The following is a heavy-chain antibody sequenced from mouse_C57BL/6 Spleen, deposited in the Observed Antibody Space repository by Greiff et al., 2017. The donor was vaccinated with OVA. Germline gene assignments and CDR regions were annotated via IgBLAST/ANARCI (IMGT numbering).Heavy chain of an antibody. CDR1: GFTFTDYY. Sequence: DVHLVESGGGLVQPGGSLSLSCAASGFTFTDYYMSWVRQPPGKALEWLGFIRNKANGYTTEYSASVKGRFTISRDNSQSILYLQMNALRAEDSATYYCARYGSGTWFAYWGQGTLVTVSA. CDR2: IRNKANGYTT. V-gene: IGHV7-3*01. J-gene: IGHJ3*01. CDR3: ARYGSGTWFAY.